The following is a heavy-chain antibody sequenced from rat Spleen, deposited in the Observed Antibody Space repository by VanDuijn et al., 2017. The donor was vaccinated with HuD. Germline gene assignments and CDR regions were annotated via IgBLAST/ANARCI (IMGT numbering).Heavy chain of an antibody. V-gene: IGHV5S13*01. CDR3: TRGGYFRH. D-gene: IGHD2-5*01. CDR2: ISTGGGNT. CDR1: GFTYSNYV. J-gene: IGHJ2*01. Sequence: EVQLVESGGGLVQPGRALKLSCAASGFTYSNYVMAWVSQAPTKGLEWVASISTGGGNTYYRDSVKGRFTISRDTAQNTLYLQMNSPTSEDTATYYCTRGGYFRHWGQGVMVTVSS.